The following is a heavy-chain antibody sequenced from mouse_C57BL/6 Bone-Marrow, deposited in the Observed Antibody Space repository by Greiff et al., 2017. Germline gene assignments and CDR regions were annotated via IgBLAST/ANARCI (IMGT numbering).Heavy chain of an antibody. Sequence: LQESGPELVKPGASVKLSCKASGYTFTSYDINWVKQRPGQGLEWIGWIYPRDGSTKYNEKFKGKDTVTVDTSSSTAYMELHSLTSEDSAVYFCARDDGSSYWYFDVWGTGTTVTVSS. CDR3: ARDDGSSYWYFDV. D-gene: IGHD1-1*01. J-gene: IGHJ1*03. CDR2: IYPRDGST. V-gene: IGHV1-85*01. CDR1: GYTFTSYD.